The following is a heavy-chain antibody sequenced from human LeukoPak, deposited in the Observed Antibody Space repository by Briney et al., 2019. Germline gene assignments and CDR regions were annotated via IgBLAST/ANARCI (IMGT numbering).Heavy chain of an antibody. CDR3: ARDAYYDSSGYKGY. D-gene: IGHD3-22*01. V-gene: IGHV3-30*04. J-gene: IGHJ4*02. CDR1: GFTFSSYA. CDR2: ISYDGSNK. Sequence: SGGSLRLSCAASGFTFSSYAMHWVRQAPGKGLEWVAVISYDGSNKYYADSVKGRFTISRDNSKNTLYLQMNSLRAEDTAVYYCARDAYYDSSGYKGYWGQGTLVTASS.